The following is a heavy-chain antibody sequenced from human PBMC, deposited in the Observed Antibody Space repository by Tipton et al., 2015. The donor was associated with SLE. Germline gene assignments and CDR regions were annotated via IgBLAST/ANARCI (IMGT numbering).Heavy chain of an antibody. V-gene: IGHV4-39*07. CDR2: IDYSGST. CDR3: ARGMYDFWSGVNWFDP. D-gene: IGHD3-3*01. J-gene: IGHJ5*02. Sequence: TLSLTCTVSGGSISSSSYYWGWIRQPPGKGLEWIGYIDYSGSTNYNPSLKSRVTISVDTSKNQFSLKLSSVTAADTAVYYCARGMYDFWSGVNWFDPWGQGTLVTVSS. CDR1: GGSISSSSYY.